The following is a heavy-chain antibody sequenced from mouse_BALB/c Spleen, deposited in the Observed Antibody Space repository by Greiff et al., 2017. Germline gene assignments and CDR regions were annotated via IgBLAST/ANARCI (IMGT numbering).Heavy chain of an antibody. CDR2: INSNGGST. J-gene: IGHJ3*01. V-gene: IGHV5-6-3*01. CDR1: GFTFSSYG. Sequence: EVQGVESGGGLVQPGGSLKLSCAASGFTFSSYGMSWVRQTPDKRLELVATINSNGGSTYYPDSVKGRFTISRDNAKNTLYLQMSSLKSEDTAMYYCAREGGRGWFAYWGQGTLVTVSA. CDR3: AREGGRGWFAY.